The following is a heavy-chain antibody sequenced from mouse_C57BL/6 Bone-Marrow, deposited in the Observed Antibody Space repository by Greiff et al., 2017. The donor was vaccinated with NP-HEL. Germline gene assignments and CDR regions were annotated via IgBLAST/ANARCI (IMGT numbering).Heavy chain of an antibody. Sequence: QVTLKVSGPGILQPSHTVSLTCSFSGFSLSTFGMGVGWLRQPSGMGLDWLAPLWWADDKYYHPALKSRLSISKDTSKNHVSLKSTNVDTADTATYYGARIYYYGSSRGFAYWGQGTLVTVSA. CDR2: LWWADDK. V-gene: IGHV8-8*01. CDR1: GFSLSTFGMG. D-gene: IGHD1-1*01. CDR3: ARIYYYGSSRGFAY. J-gene: IGHJ3*01.